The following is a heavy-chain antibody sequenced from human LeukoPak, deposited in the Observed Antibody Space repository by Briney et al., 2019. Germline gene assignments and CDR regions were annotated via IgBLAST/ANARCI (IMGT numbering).Heavy chain of an antibody. V-gene: IGHV1-24*01. CDR3: ARESDWNDGGLDTFDI. CDR2: FDPEEGET. D-gene: IGHD1-1*01. Sequence: ASVKVSCKVSGYTLTQLSMHWVRQAPGKGPEWMGGFDPEEGETVYAQKFQGRVTMTEDTSTDTAYMELSSLRPDDTAVYYCARESDWNDGGLDTFDIWGQGTMVTVSS. J-gene: IGHJ3*02. CDR1: GYTLTQLS.